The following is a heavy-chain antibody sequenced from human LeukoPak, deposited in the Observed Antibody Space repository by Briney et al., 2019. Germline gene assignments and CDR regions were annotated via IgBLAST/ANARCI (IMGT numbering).Heavy chain of an antibody. J-gene: IGHJ4*02. CDR3: AKAGVWLPAV. Sequence: PSETLSLTCAVSGGSFSSDNWWSWVRPPPGKGLEWIGEIHHSGDTNYSPSLKSRVTISLDKSRNQFSLKLNSVTAADTAVYYCAKAGVWLPAVWGQGTLVTVSS. D-gene: IGHD3-9*01. CDR2: IHHSGDT. CDR1: GGSFSSDNW. V-gene: IGHV4-4*02.